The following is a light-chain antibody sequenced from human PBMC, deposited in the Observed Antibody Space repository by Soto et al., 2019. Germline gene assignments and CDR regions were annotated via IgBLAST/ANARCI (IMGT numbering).Light chain of an antibody. CDR3: TSYAGYNNPVV. V-gene: IGLV2-8*01. CDR1: SSDVGFYNY. J-gene: IGLJ3*02. CDR2: EIN. Sequence: QSVLTQPPSASGSPGQSVTISCTGTSSDVGFYNYVSWYQQHPDKAHQLMIYEINKRPSGVPDRFSGSKSGITASLTVSGLQTDDEADYYCTSYAGYNNPVVFGGGTKLTVL.